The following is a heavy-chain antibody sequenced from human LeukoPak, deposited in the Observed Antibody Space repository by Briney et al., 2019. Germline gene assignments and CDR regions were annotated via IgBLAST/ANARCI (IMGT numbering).Heavy chain of an antibody. D-gene: IGHD2-2*01. CDR3: ARRLVTAGITDFFDS. Sequence: GGSLRLSCTASGFTFSDYSMSWVRQAPGAGREWVSSISPAGDSTTDADSVKGRFTISRDNSKSTLYLQMNGLTAEDTALYYCARRLVTAGITDFFDSWGQGTLVSVSS. CDR1: GFTFSDYS. V-gene: IGHV3-23*01. CDR2: ISPAGDST. J-gene: IGHJ4*02.